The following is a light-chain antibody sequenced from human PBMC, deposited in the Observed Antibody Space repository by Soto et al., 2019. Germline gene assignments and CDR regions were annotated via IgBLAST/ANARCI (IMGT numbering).Light chain of an antibody. CDR2: VGS. J-gene: IGKJ3*01. CDR3: MQALQTPLT. V-gene: IGKV2-28*01. Sequence: DIVLTQSPVSLPVTPGEPASISCRSSQSLLHSDGYNYLDWYLQRPGQSPQLLISVGSTRASGVPDRFSGSGSGTDFTLKISRVEAEDVGVYYCMQALQTPLTFGPGTKVDIK. CDR1: QSLLHSDGYNY.